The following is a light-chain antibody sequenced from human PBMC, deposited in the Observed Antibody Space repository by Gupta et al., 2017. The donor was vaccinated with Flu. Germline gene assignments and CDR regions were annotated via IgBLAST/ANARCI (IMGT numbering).Light chain of an antibody. Sequence: QSALTQPRSVSGSPGQSVAISCTGTSSDVGAYNYVSWYQQHPGKAPKLMIYEVRTRPSGVPDRFSGSKSGNTASLTISGSQAEDEVDYYCGSDAGRRAFGTGTKVTVL. CDR2: EVR. CDR3: GSDAGRRA. V-gene: IGLV2-11*01. CDR1: SSDVGAYNY. J-gene: IGLJ1*01.